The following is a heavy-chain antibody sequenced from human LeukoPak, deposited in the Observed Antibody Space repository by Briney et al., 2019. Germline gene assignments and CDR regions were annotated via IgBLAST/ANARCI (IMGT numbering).Heavy chain of an antibody. CDR1: GFTFSSYS. CDR3: ARADGSGWFSDY. D-gene: IGHD6-19*01. Sequence: LTGGSLRLSCAASGFTFSSYSMNWVRQAPGKGLEWVSYISSASGSIYYADSVKGRFTISRDNAKNSLFLQMNSLRAEDTAVYYCARADGSGWFSDYWGQGTLVTVSS. J-gene: IGHJ4*02. V-gene: IGHV3-48*04. CDR2: ISSASGSI.